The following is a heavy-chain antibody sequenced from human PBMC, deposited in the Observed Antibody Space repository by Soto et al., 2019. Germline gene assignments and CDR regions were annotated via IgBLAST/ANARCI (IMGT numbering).Heavy chain of an antibody. J-gene: IGHJ5*02. D-gene: IGHD2-21*02. CDR2: IFSSGST. CDR3: ARDQTVVVTADKWFDP. Sequence: PSETLSPTCTVSSGSITDYSWVWNRQPDGKGREWIGRIFSSGSTNYNPSHKGRITMSLATTKNQFSLKLNSATDTDTAVYFCARDQTVVVTADKWFDPWGQGILVTVSS. CDR1: SGSITDYS. V-gene: IGHV4-4*07.